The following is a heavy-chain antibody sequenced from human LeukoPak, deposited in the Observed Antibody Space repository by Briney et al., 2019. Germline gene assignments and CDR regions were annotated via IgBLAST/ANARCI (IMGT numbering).Heavy chain of an antibody. CDR2: INHSGST. CDR1: GGSFSGYY. D-gene: IGHD5-18*01. V-gene: IGHV4-34*01. Sequence: SETLSLTCAVYGGSFSGYYWSWIRQPPGKGLEWIGEINHSGSTCYNPSLKSRVTISVDTSKNQFPLKLSSVTAADTAVYYCARHRGYSYGLDYWGQGTLVTVSS. CDR3: ARHRGYSYGLDY. J-gene: IGHJ4*02.